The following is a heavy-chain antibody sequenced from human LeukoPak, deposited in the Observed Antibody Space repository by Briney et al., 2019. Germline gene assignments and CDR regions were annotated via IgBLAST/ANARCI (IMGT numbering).Heavy chain of an antibody. CDR2: INWNGGST. Sequence: GGSLRLSCAASGFTFDDYGMSWVRQAPGKGLEWVSGINWNGGSTGYADSVKGRFTISRDNAKNSLYLQMNSLRAEDTALYYCAREISHYDFWSGYYYYYYYMDVWGKGTTVTVSS. CDR3: AREISHYDFWSGYYYYYYYMDV. CDR1: GFTFDDYG. V-gene: IGHV3-20*04. J-gene: IGHJ6*03. D-gene: IGHD3-3*01.